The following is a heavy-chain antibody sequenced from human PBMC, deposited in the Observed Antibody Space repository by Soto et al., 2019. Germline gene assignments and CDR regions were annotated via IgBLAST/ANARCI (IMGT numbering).Heavy chain of an antibody. D-gene: IGHD5-12*01. CDR2: IIHFFGTA. CDR3: AREMATIKSYAFDI. J-gene: IGHJ3*02. CDR1: GGTFSSYA. V-gene: IGHV1-69*01. Sequence: QVQLVQSGAEVKKPGSSVKVSCKASGGTFSSYAISWVRQAPGKGLEWMGGIIHFFGTANYAQKFQGRVTITADESTSTAYMGRSSLISEDTAVYYCAREMATIKSYAFDIWGQGTMVTVSS.